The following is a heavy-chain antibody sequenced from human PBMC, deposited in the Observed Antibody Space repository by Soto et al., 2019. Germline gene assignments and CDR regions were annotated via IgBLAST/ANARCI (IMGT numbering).Heavy chain of an antibody. CDR3: ARGDWAARFDY. J-gene: IGHJ4*02. CDR1: GVSFRSVY. V-gene: IGHV4-34*01. CDR2: INHSGSI. Sequence: ESLSNTYRKNGVSFRSVYCGWTRQPPGKGLEWIGEINHSGSINYNPSLKSRVTISVDTSKNQFSLKLSSVTAADTAVYYCARGDWAARFDYWGQGALVTVSS. D-gene: IGHD2-15*01.